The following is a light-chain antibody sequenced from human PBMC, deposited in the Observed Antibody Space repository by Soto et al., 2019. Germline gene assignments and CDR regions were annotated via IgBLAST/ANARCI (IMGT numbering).Light chain of an antibody. J-gene: IGKJ2*01. CDR3: QQYNNRPHT. CDR2: GAS. V-gene: IGKV3-15*01. CDR1: QSVSSK. Sequence: EIVMTQSPATLSVSPGERATLSCRATQSVSSKLAWFQQKPGQAPRLLIYGASTRATDIPARFSGSGSGTEFSLTISSLQSEDFAVYYCQQYNNRPHTFGQGTKLEIK.